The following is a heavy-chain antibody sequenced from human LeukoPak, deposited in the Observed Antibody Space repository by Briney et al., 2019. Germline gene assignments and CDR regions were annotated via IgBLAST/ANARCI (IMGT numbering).Heavy chain of an antibody. J-gene: IGHJ4*02. D-gene: IGHD3-9*01. V-gene: IGHV3-23*01. Sequence: GGSLRLSCAASGLTFSSYAMSWVRQAPGKGLEWVSAISGSGGSTYYADSVKGRFTISRDNSKNTLYLQMNSLRAEDTAVYYCAKDRDYDILTGYYRGVDYWGQGTLVTVSS. CDR1: GLTFSSYA. CDR2: ISGSGGST. CDR3: AKDRDYDILTGYYRGVDY.